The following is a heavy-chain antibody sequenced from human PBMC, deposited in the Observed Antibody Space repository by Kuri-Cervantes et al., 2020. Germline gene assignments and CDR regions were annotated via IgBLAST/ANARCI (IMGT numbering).Heavy chain of an antibody. Sequence: SETLSLTCAVSGGSISSSNWWSWVRQPPGKGLEWIGEIYHSGSTNYNPSLKSRVTMSVDTSKNQFSLKLSSVTAADTAVYYCARANYDIWSGYSDGFDYWGQGTLVTVSS. D-gene: IGHD3-3*01. V-gene: IGHV4-4*02. CDR3: ARANYDIWSGYSDGFDY. CDR1: GGSISSSNW. J-gene: IGHJ4*02. CDR2: IYHSGST.